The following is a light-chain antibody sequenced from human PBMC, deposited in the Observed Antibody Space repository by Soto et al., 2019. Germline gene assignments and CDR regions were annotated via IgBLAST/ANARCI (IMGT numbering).Light chain of an antibody. CDR1: QSVGIN. J-gene: IGKJ4*01. Sequence: EKVMTQSPATLSVSPGETATLSCRASQSVGINLAWYQQKPGHTPRLLIYETSTRATGIPARFRGSGSGTEFALTIDSLQSEDFAVYYCQQYNTWPLTFGGGTRWIS. V-gene: IGKV3-15*01. CDR3: QQYNTWPLT. CDR2: ETS.